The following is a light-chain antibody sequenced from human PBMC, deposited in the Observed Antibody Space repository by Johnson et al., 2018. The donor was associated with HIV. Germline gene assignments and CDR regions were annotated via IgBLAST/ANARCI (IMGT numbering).Light chain of an antibody. J-gene: IGLJ1*01. V-gene: IGLV1-51*01. CDR2: END. CDR3: GTWVTSLNSFV. Sequence: QSVLTQPPSVSAAPGQKVTISCSGSSSNIGNNYVSWYQHLPGKAPKLLIYENDKRPSGITDRFSGSKSGMSATLAITGRQTGDEADYYFGTWVTSLNSFVLGTGTSVIVL. CDR1: SSNIGNNY.